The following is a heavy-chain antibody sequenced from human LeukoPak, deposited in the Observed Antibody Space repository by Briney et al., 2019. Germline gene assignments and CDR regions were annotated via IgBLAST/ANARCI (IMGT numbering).Heavy chain of an antibody. CDR1: GFTFSDYY. Sequence: GGSLRLSCAASGFTFSDYYMSWIRQAPGKGLEWVSYISSSGSTIYYADSVKGRFTISRGNAKNSLYLQMNSLRAEDTAVYYCARGGSSSWGSYYYYGMDVWGQGTTVTVSS. CDR2: ISSSGSTI. D-gene: IGHD6-13*01. V-gene: IGHV3-11*01. J-gene: IGHJ6*02. CDR3: ARGGSSSWGSYYYYGMDV.